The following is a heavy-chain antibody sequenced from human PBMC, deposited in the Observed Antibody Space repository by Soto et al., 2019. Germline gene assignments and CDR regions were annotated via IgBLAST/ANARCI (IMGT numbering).Heavy chain of an antibody. CDR1: GYTFTSYD. CDR3: ARESTVTTSYYYYGMDV. Sequence: ASVKVSCKASGYTFTSYDINWVRQATGQGLEWMGWMNPNSGNTGYAQRFQGRVTMTRNTSISTAYMELSSLRSEDTAVYYCARESTVTTSYYYYGMDVWGKGTMVTVSS. V-gene: IGHV1-8*01. D-gene: IGHD4-17*01. J-gene: IGHJ6*04. CDR2: MNPNSGNT.